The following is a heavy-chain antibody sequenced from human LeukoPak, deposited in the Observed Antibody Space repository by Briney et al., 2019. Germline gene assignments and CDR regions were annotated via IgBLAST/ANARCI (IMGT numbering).Heavy chain of an antibody. J-gene: IGHJ4*02. CDR2: MFSGGDT. V-gene: IGHV3-53*01. CDR3: ATYRQVLLPFES. Sequence: GGSLRLSCAASGFIISAHYMSWVRQAPGKGPEWVSVMFSGGDTRYAESVRGRFSISRDISKNTFYLQMNSLRAEDTAIYYCATYRQVLLPFESWGQGTLVTVSS. D-gene: IGHD5-18*01. CDR1: GFIISAHY.